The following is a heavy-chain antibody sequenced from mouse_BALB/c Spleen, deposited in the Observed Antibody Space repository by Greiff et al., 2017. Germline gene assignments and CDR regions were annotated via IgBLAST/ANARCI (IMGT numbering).Heavy chain of an antibody. CDR1: GFSLSTSGMG. D-gene: IGHD2-4*01. J-gene: IGHJ3*01. V-gene: IGHV8-8*01. CDR3: ARIAGGSTMITTDPAWFAY. CDR2: IWWDDDK. Sequence: QVTLKESGPGILQPSQTLSLTCSFSGFSLSTSGMGVGWIRQPSGKGLEWLAHIWWDDDKRYNPALKSRLTISKDTSSNQVFLKIASVDTADTATYYCARIAGGSTMITTDPAWFAYWGQGTLVTVSA.